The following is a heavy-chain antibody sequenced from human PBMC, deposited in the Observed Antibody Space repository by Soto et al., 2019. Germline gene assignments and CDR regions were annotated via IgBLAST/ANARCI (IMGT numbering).Heavy chain of an antibody. CDR3: AKDRGEGYSGYDCFDY. V-gene: IGHV3-23*01. CDR2: ISGSGGST. CDR1: GFTFSSYA. J-gene: IGHJ4*02. Sequence: PXGSLRLSCAASGFTFSSYAMSWVRQAPGKGLEWVSAISGSGGSTYYADSVKGRFTISRDNSKNTLYLQMNSLRAEDTAVYYCAKDRGEGYSGYDCFDYWGQGTLVTVSS. D-gene: IGHD5-12*01.